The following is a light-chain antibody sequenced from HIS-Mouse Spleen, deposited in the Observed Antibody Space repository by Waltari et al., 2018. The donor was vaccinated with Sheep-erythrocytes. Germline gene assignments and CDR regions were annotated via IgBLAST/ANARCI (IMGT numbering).Light chain of an antibody. CDR1: KLGDKY. CDR3: QAWDGSTVV. J-gene: IGLJ2*01. V-gene: IGLV3-1*01. CDR2: QDS. Sequence: SYELTQPPSVSVSPGQTASITCSGDKLGDKYACWYQQKPGHSPVLVIYQDSKRPSGIPERFSGSNSGNTATLTISGTQAMDEADYYCQAWDGSTVVFGGGTKLTVL.